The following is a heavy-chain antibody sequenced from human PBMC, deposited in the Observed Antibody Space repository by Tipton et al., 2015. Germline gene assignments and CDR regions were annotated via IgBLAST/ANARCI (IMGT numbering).Heavy chain of an antibody. Sequence: QLVQSGGEVKKPGASVKVSCEASGYTFTNHGITWVRQAPGQGLEWMGWISGYNGHTNYAQKLHGRVTMTTDTSTSTAYMELRNLRSDDTAVYFCARNTYNRSPFYFDYWGQGTLVTVSS. CDR1: GYTFTNHG. J-gene: IGHJ4*02. CDR3: ARNTYNRSPFYFDY. CDR2: ISGYNGHT. D-gene: IGHD5-24*01. V-gene: IGHV1-18*04.